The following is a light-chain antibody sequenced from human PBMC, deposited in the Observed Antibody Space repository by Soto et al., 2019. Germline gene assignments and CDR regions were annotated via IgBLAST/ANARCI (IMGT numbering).Light chain of an antibody. CDR1: RRHTSYA. CDR3: QTWGTGMV. V-gene: IGLV4-69*01. Sequence: QPVLTQSPSASASLGASVKLTCTLSRRHTSYAIAWHQQQPDKGPRYLMKLNNDGSHIKGDGIPDRFSGSTSGAERYLTISSLQSEDEADYYCQTWGTGMVFGGGTKLTVL. J-gene: IGLJ3*02. CDR2: LNNDGSH.